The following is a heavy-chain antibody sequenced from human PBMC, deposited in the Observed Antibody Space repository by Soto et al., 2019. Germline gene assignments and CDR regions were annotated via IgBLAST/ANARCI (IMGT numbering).Heavy chain of an antibody. Sequence: SETLSLTCTVSGGSISSHYWSWIRQPPGKGLEWIGYIYYSGSTNYNPSLKSRVTISVDTSKNQFSLKLSSVTAADTAVYYCASSRRSGYSGYDYFPSSVKKYYYYYVMDVWGQGTTVTVS. J-gene: IGHJ6*02. CDR3: ASSRRSGYSGYDYFPSSVKKYYYYYVMDV. CDR2: IYYSGST. CDR1: GGSISSHY. V-gene: IGHV4-59*11. D-gene: IGHD5-12*01.